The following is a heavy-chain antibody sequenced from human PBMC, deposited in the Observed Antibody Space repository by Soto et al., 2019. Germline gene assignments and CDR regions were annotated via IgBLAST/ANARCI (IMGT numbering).Heavy chain of an antibody. Sequence: SETLYLTCSVSGYSVTSSDYYWAWIRQPPGKGLEWIGSMFYSGLTYYNPSLKSRVTLSVDTSKNQFSVRLNSVTAADTAVYYCAPLSVSLSGPYGIHVWGQGTTVTVSS. V-gene: IGHV4-39*01. D-gene: IGHD2-15*01. CDR3: APLSVSLSGPYGIHV. CDR1: GYSVTSSDYY. J-gene: IGHJ6*02. CDR2: MFYSGLT.